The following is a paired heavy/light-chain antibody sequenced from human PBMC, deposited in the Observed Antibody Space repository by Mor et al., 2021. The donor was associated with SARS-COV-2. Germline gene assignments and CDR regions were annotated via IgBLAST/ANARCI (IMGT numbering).Light chain of an antibody. V-gene: IGLV7-46*01. Sequence: QAVVTQEPSLTVSPGGTVTLTCGSSTGAVTSGHYPYWFQQKPGQAPRTLIYHTSDKHSWTPARFSGSLLGDKAALTLSGAQPEDEAEYYCLLSYSGTVVFGGGTKLTVL. CDR3: LLSYSGTVV. J-gene: IGLJ2*01. CDR1: TGAVTSGHY. CDR2: HTS.
Heavy chain of an antibody. Sequence: QVKLVQSGAEVKKPGASVKVSCKASGYTFADYFIHWVRQAPGQGLEWTGRINSNSGATEYAQMFQGRVTMTRDTSINAAYMELSGLTSDDTAVYYCARDFALTPHWELDYWGQGTLVTVSS. J-gene: IGHJ4*02. CDR2: INSNSGAT. V-gene: IGHV1-2*06. D-gene: IGHD1-7*01. CDR3: ARDFALTPHWELDY. CDR1: GYTFADYF.